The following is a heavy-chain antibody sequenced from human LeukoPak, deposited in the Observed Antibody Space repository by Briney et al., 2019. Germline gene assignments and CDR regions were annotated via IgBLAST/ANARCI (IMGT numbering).Heavy chain of an antibody. CDR2: IYYSGST. J-gene: IGHJ4*02. D-gene: IGHD2-8*01. Sequence: SQTLSLTCTVSGGSISSGGYYWSWIRQHPGKGLEWIGYIYYSGSTYYNPSLKSRVTISVDTSKNQFSLNLNSVTAADTAVYYCARLGDPHCSYGVCSNYWGQGTLVTVSS. CDR1: GGSISSGGYY. V-gene: IGHV4-31*03. CDR3: ARLGDPHCSYGVCSNY.